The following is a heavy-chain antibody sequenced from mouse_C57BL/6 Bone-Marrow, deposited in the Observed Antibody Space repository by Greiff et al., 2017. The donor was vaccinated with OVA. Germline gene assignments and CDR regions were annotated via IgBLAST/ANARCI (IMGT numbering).Heavy chain of an antibody. D-gene: IGHD2-3*01. CDR2: IRSKSNNYAT. CDR1: GFSFNTYA. Sequence: GGGLVQPKGSLKLSCAASGFSFNTYAMNWVRQAPGKGLEWVARIRSKSNNYATYYADSVKDRFTISRDDSESMLYLQMNNLKTEDTAMYYCVRHDGYSWYFDVWGTGTTVTVSS. J-gene: IGHJ1*03. CDR3: VRHDGYSWYFDV. V-gene: IGHV10-1*01.